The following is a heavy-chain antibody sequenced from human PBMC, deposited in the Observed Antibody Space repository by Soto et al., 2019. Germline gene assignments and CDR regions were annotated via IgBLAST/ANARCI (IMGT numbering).Heavy chain of an antibody. CDR3: VRGSKDSYPGSRIFDF. V-gene: IGHV3-23*01. J-gene: IGHJ4*02. D-gene: IGHD3-10*01. CDR1: GFICSSYD. CDR2: ILVGGST. Sequence: GGSLRLSCAVSGFICSSYDMSWVRQAPGKGLEWVSTILVGGSTHYEDSVKGRFTISRDTSKNTVYLQMSALRAEDSAIYFCVRGSKDSYPGSRIFDFWGRGTLVTVSS.